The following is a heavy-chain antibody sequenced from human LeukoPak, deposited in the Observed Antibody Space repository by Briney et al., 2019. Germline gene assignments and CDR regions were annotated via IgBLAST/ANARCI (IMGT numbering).Heavy chain of an antibody. CDR2: ISGSGGST. CDR1: GFTFSSYA. J-gene: IGHJ6*03. V-gene: IGHV3-23*01. D-gene: IGHD6-6*01. Sequence: GGSLRLSCAASGFTFSSYAMSWVRQAPGKGLEWVSAISGSGGSTYYADSVKGRFTISRDKSKNTLYLQMNSLRAEDTAVYYCARSSSSSRYYYYYMDVWGKGTTVTV. CDR3: ARSSSSSRYYYYYMDV.